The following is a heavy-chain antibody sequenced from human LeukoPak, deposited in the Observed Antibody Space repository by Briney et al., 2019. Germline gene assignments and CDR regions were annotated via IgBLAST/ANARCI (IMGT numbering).Heavy chain of an antibody. J-gene: IGHJ5*02. CDR1: GYTFIDYY. CDR2: INPNSGDR. D-gene: IGHD3-3*01. CDR3: ARGGSIFGVLRNCLDP. V-gene: IGHV1-2*02. Sequence: EASVKVSCKASGYTFIDYYMFWVRQAPGQGLEWMGWINPNSGDRNYAQKFQGRVTMTRDTSINTAYIELSRLKSDDTAVYYCARGGSIFGVLRNCLDPWGQGTLVTVSS.